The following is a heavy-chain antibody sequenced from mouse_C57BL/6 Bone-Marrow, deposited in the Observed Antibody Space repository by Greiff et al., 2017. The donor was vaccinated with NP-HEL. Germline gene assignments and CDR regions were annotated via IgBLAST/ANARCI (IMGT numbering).Heavy chain of an antibody. D-gene: IGHD1-2*01. CDR1: GFTFSNYW. CDR2: IRLKSDNYAT. V-gene: IGHV6-3*01. Sequence: EVMLVESGGGLVQPGGSMKLSCVASGFTFSNYWMNWVRQSPEKGLEWVAQIRLKSDNYATHYAESVKGRFTISRDDSKSSVYLQMNNLRAEDTGIYYCTRGRLRRDFDYWGQGTTLTVSS. CDR3: TRGRLRRDFDY. J-gene: IGHJ2*01.